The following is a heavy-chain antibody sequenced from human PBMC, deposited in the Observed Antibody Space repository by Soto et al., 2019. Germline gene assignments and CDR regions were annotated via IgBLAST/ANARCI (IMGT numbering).Heavy chain of an antibody. CDR1: GGTLNKHA. J-gene: IGHJ3*01. CDR2: IIPMFGRP. D-gene: IGHD6-19*01. CDR3: ARGGTSGWLKGAYDV. Sequence: QVQLVQSGAEVKKPGSSVKVSCRASGGTLNKHAITWVRRAPGQGLEWLGGIIPMFGRPNYPQKFQGRVTIPADDSTNTSHMELIGLTSDDTAVYYCARGGTSGWLKGAYDVWGQGTMVTVSS. V-gene: IGHV1-69*01.